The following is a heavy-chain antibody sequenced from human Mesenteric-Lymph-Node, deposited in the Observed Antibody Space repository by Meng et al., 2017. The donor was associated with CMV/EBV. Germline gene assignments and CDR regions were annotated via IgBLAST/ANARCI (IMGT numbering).Heavy chain of an antibody. D-gene: IGHD6-19*01. Sequence: SCTGSGYNFPVSWVGWVRQMPGKGLGWMGIIYPTDSDTRYSPSFQGQVTISADKSISTAYLQWSSVKASDTGMYYCARQSVASGAFDYWGQGTLVTVSS. V-gene: IGHV5-51*01. CDR2: IYPTDSDT. CDR1: GYNFPVSW. J-gene: IGHJ4*02. CDR3: ARQSVASGAFDY.